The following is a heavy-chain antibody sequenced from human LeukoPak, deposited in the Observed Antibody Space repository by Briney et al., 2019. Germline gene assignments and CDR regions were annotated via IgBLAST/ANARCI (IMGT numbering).Heavy chain of an antibody. D-gene: IGHD3-10*01. J-gene: IGHJ4*02. V-gene: IGHV4-61*02. CDR1: GGSISSGSYY. Sequence: PSETLSLTCTVSGGSISSGSYYWSWIRQPAGKGLEWIGRIYTSGSTNYNPSLKSRVPTSADTSKNQFSLKLSSVTAADTAVYYCANTMVRGVISRTYFDYWGQGTLVTVSS. CDR3: ANTMVRGVISRTYFDY. CDR2: IYTSGST.